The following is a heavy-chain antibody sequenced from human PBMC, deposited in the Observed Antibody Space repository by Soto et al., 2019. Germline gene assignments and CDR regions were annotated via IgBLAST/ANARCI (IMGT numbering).Heavy chain of an antibody. CDR1: GFTFSSYA. D-gene: IGHD2-2*01. CDR3: AKTGHIVRVPADKNWLDS. Sequence: VGSLRLYCVASGFTFSSYAVSWVRQAPGKGLEWVSAISGSGGSTYYADSVKGRFTISRDNSKNTVFLQVNSLRAEDTAIYYCAKTGHIVRVPADKNWLDSWGQGTLVTVSS. CDR2: ISGSGGST. V-gene: IGHV3-23*01. J-gene: IGHJ5*01.